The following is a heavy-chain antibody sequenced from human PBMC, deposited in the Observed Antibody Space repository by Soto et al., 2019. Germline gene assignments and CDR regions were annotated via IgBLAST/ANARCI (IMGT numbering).Heavy chain of an antibody. D-gene: IGHD2-8*02. CDR2: INMDGSVT. V-gene: IGHV3-74*01. CDR3: ARGPRGVYGNDY. J-gene: IGHJ4*02. Sequence: EVQLVESGGGLVQPGGSLRLSCVASGLTFSSDWMHWVRQGAGKGLVWVSRINMDGSVTNYADSVKGRFTISRDNAKNTVYLQMNSLRVEDTAVYYCARGPRGVYGNDYWGQGALVTVSS. CDR1: GLTFSSDW.